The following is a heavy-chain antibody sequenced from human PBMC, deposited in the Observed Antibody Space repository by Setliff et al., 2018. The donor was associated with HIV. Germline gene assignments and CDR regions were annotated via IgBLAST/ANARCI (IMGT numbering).Heavy chain of an antibody. CDR2: ITGDGSST. CDR1: GFTFSDYW. V-gene: IGHV3-74*01. Sequence: GGSMRLSCAASGFTFSDYWMHWVRQAPGKGLVWVSRITGDGSSTRYADSVNGRFTISRDNAKNTMYLEMNSLRAEDTAVYYCARDTEMITTTDAFDIWGQGTMVTVSS. J-gene: IGHJ3*02. D-gene: IGHD3-22*01. CDR3: ARDTEMITTTDAFDI.